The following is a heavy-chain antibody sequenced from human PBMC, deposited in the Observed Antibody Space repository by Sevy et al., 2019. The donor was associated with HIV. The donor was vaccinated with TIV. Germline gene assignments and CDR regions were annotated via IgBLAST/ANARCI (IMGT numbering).Heavy chain of an antibody. CDR2: ISGSGGST. CDR1: GFTFSSYA. V-gene: IGHV3-23*01. J-gene: IGHJ3*02. D-gene: IGHD6-19*01. Sequence: GGSLRLSCAASGFTFSSYAMSWVRQAPGKGLEWVSAISGSGGSTYYADSVKGRFTISRDNSKNKLYLQMNSLRAEDTAVYYCAKVRVSSGWYADAFDIWGQGTMVTVSS. CDR3: AKVRVSSGWYADAFDI.